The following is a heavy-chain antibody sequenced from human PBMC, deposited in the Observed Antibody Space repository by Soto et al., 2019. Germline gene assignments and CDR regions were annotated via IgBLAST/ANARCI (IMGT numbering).Heavy chain of an antibody. D-gene: IGHD2-21*02. CDR3: ARVPYCGGDCYLLFDV. CDR2: INHSGST. Sequence: TETLSLTCAAYGGTFSVYDWSWIRQPPGKGLEWLGEINHSGSTNYYRSLKSRVTMSIDMSKNQFSLKLSSVAAADTVVYYCARVPYCGGDCYLLFDVWGQGKLVT. V-gene: IGHV4-34*01. J-gene: IGHJ4*02. CDR1: GGTFSVYD.